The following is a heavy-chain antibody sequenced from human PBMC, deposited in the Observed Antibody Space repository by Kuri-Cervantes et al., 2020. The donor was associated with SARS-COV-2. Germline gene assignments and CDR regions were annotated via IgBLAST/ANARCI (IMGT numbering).Heavy chain of an antibody. D-gene: IGHD1-26*01. CDR1: GYTFTGYY. CDR3: ARVSPLVGVTSWNAFDV. CDR2: IIPIFGTA. Sequence: SVKVSCKASGYTFTGYYMHWVRQAPGQGLEWMGGIIPIFGTANYAQRFQGRVTITADKSTTTAYMELSSLRSEETAIYYCARVSPLVGVTSWNAFDVWGQGTLVTVSS. V-gene: IGHV1-69*06. J-gene: IGHJ3*01.